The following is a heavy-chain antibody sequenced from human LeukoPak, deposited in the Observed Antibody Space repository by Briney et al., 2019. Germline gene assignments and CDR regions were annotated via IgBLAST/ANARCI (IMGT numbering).Heavy chain of an antibody. CDR2: IYYSGST. Sequence: SETLSLTCTVSGGSISSSSYYWGWIRQPPGKGLEWIGSIYYSGSTYYNPSLKSRVTISVDTSKNQFSLKLSSVTAADTAVYYCARSTPSGWFGELYYFDYWGQGTLVTVSS. CDR1: GGSISSSSYY. V-gene: IGHV4-39*07. CDR3: ARSTPSGWFGELYYFDY. J-gene: IGHJ4*02. D-gene: IGHD3-10*01.